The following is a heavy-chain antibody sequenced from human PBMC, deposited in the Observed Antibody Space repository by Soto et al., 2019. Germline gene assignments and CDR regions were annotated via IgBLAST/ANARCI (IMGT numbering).Heavy chain of an antibody. CDR3: TTVRLGYCSGGSCYFDDY. D-gene: IGHD2-15*01. CDR2: IKSKTDGGTT. Sequence: PGGSLRLSCAASGFTFSNAWMSWVRQAPGKGLEWVGRIKSKTDGGTTDYAAPVKGRFTISRDDSKNTLYLQMNSLTTEDTAVYHCTTVRLGYCSGGSCYFDDYWGQGTLVTVSS. V-gene: IGHV3-15*01. CDR1: GFTFSNAW. J-gene: IGHJ4*02.